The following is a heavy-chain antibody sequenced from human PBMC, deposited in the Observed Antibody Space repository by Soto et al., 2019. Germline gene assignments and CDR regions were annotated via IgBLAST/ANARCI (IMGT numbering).Heavy chain of an antibody. V-gene: IGHV4-34*01. J-gene: IGHJ6*02. CDR3: ARGSLTWVRGALGGYYYYGMDV. CDR2: INHSGST. D-gene: IGHD3-10*01. CDR1: GGSFSGYY. Sequence: PSETLSLTCAVYGGSFSGYYWSWIRQPPGKGLVWIGEINHSGSTNYNPSLKSRVTISVDTSKNQFSLKLSSVTAADTAVYYCARGSLTWVRGALGGYYYYGMDVWGQGTTVTVSS.